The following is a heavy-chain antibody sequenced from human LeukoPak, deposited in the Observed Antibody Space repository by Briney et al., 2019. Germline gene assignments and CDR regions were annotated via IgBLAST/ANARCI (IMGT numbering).Heavy chain of an antibody. CDR1: GGSISNYY. J-gene: IGHJ6*02. Sequence: SETLSLTCTVSGGSISNYYWSWIRQPPGKGLEWIASVYYRGSTNYNPSLKRRVTISLDTSKNQFSLKLSSVTAADTAVYFRARRLTHVRGVGDYYYYYAMDVWGQGTTVTVSS. V-gene: IGHV4-59*08. CDR2: VYYRGST. D-gene: IGHD3-10*02. CDR3: ARRLTHVRGVGDYYYYYAMDV.